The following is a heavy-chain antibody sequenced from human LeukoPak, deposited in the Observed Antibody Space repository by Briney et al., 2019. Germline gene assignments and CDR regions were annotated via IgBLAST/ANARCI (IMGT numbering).Heavy chain of an antibody. CDR3: ARVGTDDAFDI. CDR1: GFTFSSYS. V-gene: IGHV3-48*01. CDR2: ISSSSSTI. Sequence: GGSLRLSCAASGFTFSSYSMNWVRQAPGKGLEWVSYISSSSSTIYYADSVKGRFTISRGNAKNSLYLQMNSLRAEDTAVYYCARVGTDDAFDIWGQGTMVTVSS. J-gene: IGHJ3*02.